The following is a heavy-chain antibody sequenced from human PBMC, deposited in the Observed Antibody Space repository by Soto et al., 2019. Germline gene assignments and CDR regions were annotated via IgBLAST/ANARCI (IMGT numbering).Heavy chain of an antibody. J-gene: IGHJ5*02. V-gene: IGHV1-69*01. D-gene: IGHD3-22*01. CDR3: AMITMRHSFDP. CDR1: GGTFRSNG. Sequence: QVQLVQSGAEVKKPGSSVKVSCKASGGTFRSNGISWVRQAPGQGLEWLGGIIPIVHTASYAQTFRGRVTITADESTTTADMELSSLRSEDTAVYYCAMITMRHSFDPWGQGTLVTVSS. CDR2: IIPIVHTA.